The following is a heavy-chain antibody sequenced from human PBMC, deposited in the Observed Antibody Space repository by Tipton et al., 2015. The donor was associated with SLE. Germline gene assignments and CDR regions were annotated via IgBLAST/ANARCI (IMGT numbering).Heavy chain of an antibody. Sequence: SLRLSCAASGFTFSGSAMHWVRQASGKGLEWVGRIRSKANSYATAYAASVKGRFTISRDDSKNTAYLQMNSLKTEDTAVYYCTRLTYYYGMDVWGQGTTVTVSS. J-gene: IGHJ6*02. CDR2: IRSKANSYAT. CDR3: TRLTYYYGMDV. D-gene: IGHD3-10*01. CDR1: GFTFSGSA. V-gene: IGHV3-73*01.